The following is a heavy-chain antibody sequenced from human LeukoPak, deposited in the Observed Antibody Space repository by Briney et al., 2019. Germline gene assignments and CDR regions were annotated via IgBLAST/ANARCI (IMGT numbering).Heavy chain of an antibody. J-gene: IGHJ4*02. CDR2: ISGRGGDT. Sequence: GGSLRLSCAASGFTFSNFPMTWVRRAPGKGLESFSSISGRGGDTYYTDSVKGRFTISRDNLNNTLYLQMNSLRAEDTAVYYCASQPLLRFLEWQLGYWGQGTLVTVSS. D-gene: IGHD3-3*01. CDR3: ASQPLLRFLEWQLGY. V-gene: IGHV3-23*01. CDR1: GFTFSNFP.